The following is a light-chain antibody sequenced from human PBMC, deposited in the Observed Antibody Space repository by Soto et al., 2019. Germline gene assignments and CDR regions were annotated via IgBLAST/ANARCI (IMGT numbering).Light chain of an antibody. J-gene: IGKJ4*01. CDR2: GAS. CDR1: QSVSSN. Sequence: EIVMTQSPATLSVSPGERATLSCRASQSVSSNLAWYQQKPGQAPRLLIYGASSRATGIPDRFSGSGSGTDFTLTISRLEPGDFAVYYCQQYGSSLTFGGGTKVDIK. CDR3: QQYGSSLT. V-gene: IGKV3-20*01.